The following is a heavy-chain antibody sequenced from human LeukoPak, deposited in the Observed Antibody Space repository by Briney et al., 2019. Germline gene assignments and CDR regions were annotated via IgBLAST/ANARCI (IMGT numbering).Heavy chain of an antibody. J-gene: IGHJ6*02. CDR3: ARGPHYHDSSGYSPSYSYAMDV. D-gene: IGHD3-22*01. CDR1: GGSISSSSYY. V-gene: IGHV4-39*07. CDR2: IYDSGST. Sequence: SETLSLTCTVSGGSISSSSYYWGWIRQPPGKGLEWIGSIYDSGSTYYNPSLKSRVTISVDTSKNQFSLKLSSVTAADTAVYYCARGPHYHDSSGYSPSYSYAMDVWGQGTTVTVSS.